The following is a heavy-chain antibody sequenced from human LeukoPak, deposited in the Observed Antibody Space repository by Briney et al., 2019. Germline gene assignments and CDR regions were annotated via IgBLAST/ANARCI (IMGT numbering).Heavy chain of an antibody. D-gene: IGHD6-19*01. V-gene: IGHV1-24*01. CDR1: RYTLTELS. CDR3: ATNIAVASFDY. J-gene: IGHJ4*02. Sequence: DSVKVSCKVSRYTLTELSLHCMRQAPGKGLMWLGGFDPEDGETNYAQKFQGRVTMIEDTSTDTAYMELISLRSEDTAVYYCATNIAVASFDYWGQGTLVTVSS. CDR2: FDPEDGET.